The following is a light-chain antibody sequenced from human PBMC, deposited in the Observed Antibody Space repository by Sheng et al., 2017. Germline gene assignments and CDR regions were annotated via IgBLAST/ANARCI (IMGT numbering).Light chain of an antibody. Sequence: QSALTQPPSVSGSPGESVTISCTGTSSDIGRYDRVSWYHQPPGTAPKLLIYEVSNRPSGVPDRFSGSKSGNTASLTISGLQPEDEADYFCSSYTSSGTYVFGTGTEVIVL. CDR1: SSDIGRYDR. J-gene: IGLJ1*01. CDR2: EVS. CDR3: SSYTSSGTYV. V-gene: IGLV2-18*02.